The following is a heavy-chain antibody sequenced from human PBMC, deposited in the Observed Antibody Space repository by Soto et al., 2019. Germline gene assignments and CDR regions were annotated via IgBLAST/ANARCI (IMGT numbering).Heavy chain of an antibody. Sequence: GGSLRLSCAASGFTFSSHSMNWVSQAPGKGLELVSSIRSSSSYIYYADSVKGRFTIPRDNAKNSLYLQMNSLRAEDTAVYYCARDSRSGPRWITMVRGVKTGMDVWGQGTTVTVSS. CDR1: GFTFSSHS. D-gene: IGHD3-10*01. J-gene: IGHJ6*02. V-gene: IGHV3-21*01. CDR2: IRSSSSYI. CDR3: ARDSRSGPRWITMVRGVKTGMDV.